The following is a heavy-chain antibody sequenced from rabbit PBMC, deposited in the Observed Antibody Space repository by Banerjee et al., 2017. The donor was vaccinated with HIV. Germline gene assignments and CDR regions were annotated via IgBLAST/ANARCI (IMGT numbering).Heavy chain of an antibody. V-gene: IGHV1S40*01. CDR2: LYTGYGGT. D-gene: IGHD1-1*01. Sequence: QSLEESGGDLVKPGASLTLTCKASGFSYSGGYDMCWGRPAPGKGLEWIACLYTGYGGTYYASWAKGRFTISKTSSTTVTLQMTSLTAADTATYFCARDSGSGWYLDRLDLWGPGTLVTVS. CDR3: ARDSGSGWYLDRLDL. CDR1: GFSYSGGYD. J-gene: IGHJ3*01.